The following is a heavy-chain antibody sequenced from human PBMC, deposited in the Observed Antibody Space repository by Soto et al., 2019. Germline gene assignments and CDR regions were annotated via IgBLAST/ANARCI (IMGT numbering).Heavy chain of an antibody. D-gene: IGHD3-22*01. CDR3: AATYYYDSSGYSADY. V-gene: IGHV1-69*02. CDR1: GGTFSSYT. Sequence: QVQLVQSGAEVKKPGSSVKVSCKASGGTFSSYTISWVRQAPGQGLEWMGRIIPILGIANYAQKFQGRVTIXXDXSXXTAYMELSSLRSEDTAVYYCAATYYYDSSGYSADYWGQGTLVTVSS. CDR2: IIPILGIA. J-gene: IGHJ4*02.